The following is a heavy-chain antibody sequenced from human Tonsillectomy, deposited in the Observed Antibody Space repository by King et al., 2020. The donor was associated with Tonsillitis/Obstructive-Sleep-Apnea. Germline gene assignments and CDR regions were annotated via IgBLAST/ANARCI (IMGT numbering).Heavy chain of an antibody. J-gene: IGHJ5*02. V-gene: IGHV1-18*01. CDR3: AGERGIGYDILCGDDGFDP. CDR2: ISADNGNT. D-gene: IGHD3-9*01. CDR1: GYTFTRYG. Sequence: QLVQSGAEVKKPGASVKVSCKASGYTFTRYGISWVRQAPGQGLEWMGWISADNGNTNYAQMLQGRVTMTTDTSTSTAYMELRSLRSDDTDVAYCAGERGIGYDILCGDDGFDPWGQGTLVTVSS.